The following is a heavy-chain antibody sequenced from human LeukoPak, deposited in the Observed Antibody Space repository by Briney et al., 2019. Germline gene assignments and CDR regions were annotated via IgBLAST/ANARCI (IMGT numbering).Heavy chain of an antibody. D-gene: IGHD2-2*01. CDR3: ARGPHQHWPLGQF. CDR2: INDSGSP. Sequence: GSLRLSCAASGFTFSSYAMSWVRQAPGKGLDYIGEINDSGSPIYNPSLKSRVTISVDTSKNQFSVNLTSVTAADTAVYYCARGPHQHWPLGQFWGQGSLVTVSS. J-gene: IGHJ4*02. CDR1: GFTFSSYA. V-gene: IGHV4-34*01.